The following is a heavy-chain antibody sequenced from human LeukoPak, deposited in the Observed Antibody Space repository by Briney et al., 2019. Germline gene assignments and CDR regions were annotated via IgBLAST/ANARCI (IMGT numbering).Heavy chain of an antibody. CDR1: GYTFTSYY. D-gene: IGHD3-9*01. CDR2: INPSGGST. V-gene: IGHV1-46*01. Sequence: GASVKVSCKASGYTFTSYYMHWVRQAPGQGLEWMGIINPSGGSTSYAQKFHDRVTMTRDTSIRTAYMEVSRLRSDDTAVYYCARSPDILTGENFDYWGQGTLVTVSS. CDR3: ARSPDILTGENFDY. J-gene: IGHJ4*02.